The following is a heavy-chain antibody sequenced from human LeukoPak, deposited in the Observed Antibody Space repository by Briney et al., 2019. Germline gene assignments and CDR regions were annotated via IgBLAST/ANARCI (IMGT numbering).Heavy chain of an antibody. CDR3: ARTLTWIQLWFR. D-gene: IGHD5-18*01. CDR2: IYYSGST. V-gene: IGHV4-39*07. J-gene: IGHJ4*02. Sequence: SETLSLTCTVSGGSISSSSYYWGWIRQPPGKGLEWIGSIYYSGSTYYNPSLKSRVTISVDTSKNQFSLKLSSVTAADTAVYYCARTLTWIQLWFRWGQGTLVTVSS. CDR1: GGSISSSSYY.